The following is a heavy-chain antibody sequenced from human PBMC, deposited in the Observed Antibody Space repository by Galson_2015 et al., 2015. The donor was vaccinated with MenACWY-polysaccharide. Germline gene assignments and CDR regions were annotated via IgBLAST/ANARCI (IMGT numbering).Heavy chain of an antibody. J-gene: IGHJ5*02. CDR2: ISAYNGNT. CDR3: ARDHIAARPGWFNP. Sequence: SVKVSCKASGYTFTTYGINWVRQAPGQGLEWMGWISAYNGNTNYAQKLQGRVTMTTDTSTSTAYMELRSLRSDDTAIYYCARDHIAARPGWFNPWGQGTLVTVSS. V-gene: IGHV1-18*01. D-gene: IGHD6-6*01. CDR1: GYTFTTYG.